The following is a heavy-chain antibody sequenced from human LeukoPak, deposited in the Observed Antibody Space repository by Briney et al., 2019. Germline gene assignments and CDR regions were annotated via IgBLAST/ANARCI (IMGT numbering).Heavy chain of an antibody. CDR1: GFSFSNYN. CDR3: VKKGVVAPTGDYYFDF. Sequence: GGSLTLSCSASGFSFSNYNMYWVRQAPGKGLDYVSAIFKSGSGTFYADSVKGRFTISRDNSKNTLFLQMSSLTTDDTAVYYCVKKGVVAPTGDYYFDFWGQGTLVTVSS. V-gene: IGHV3-64D*06. J-gene: IGHJ4*02. D-gene: IGHD5-12*01. CDR2: IFKSGSGT.